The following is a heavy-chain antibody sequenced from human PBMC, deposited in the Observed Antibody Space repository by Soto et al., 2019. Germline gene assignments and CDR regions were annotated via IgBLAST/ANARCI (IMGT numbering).Heavy chain of an antibody. CDR3: ARVLYYGMDV. V-gene: IGHV2-26*01. CDR2: ISSSDVK. Sequence: QVTLKESGPVLVKPTETLTLTCTFSGFSFSNPRMSVSRIRQPPGKALEWLAHISSSDVKSYSTSLKSRLTILKDTSKSQVVLTMTNVDPMDTATYYCARVLYYGMDVWGQGTTVTVSS. CDR1: GFSFSNPRMS. J-gene: IGHJ6*02.